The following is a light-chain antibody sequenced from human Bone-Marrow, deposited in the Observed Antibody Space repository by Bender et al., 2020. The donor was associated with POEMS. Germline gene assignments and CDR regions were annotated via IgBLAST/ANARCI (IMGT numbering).Light chain of an antibody. J-gene: IGLJ1*01. CDR2: SAS. CDR3: LLYYGGVHV. V-gene: IGLV7-43*01. Sequence: QTVVTQEPSLTVSPGGTVTLTCASSTGAVTSANYPNWFQQKPGHSPRAVIYSASKKRSWTPARFSGSLLGDKAALTLSGVLPEDEAEYYCLLYYGGVHVFGSGTEVTVI. CDR1: TGAVTSANY.